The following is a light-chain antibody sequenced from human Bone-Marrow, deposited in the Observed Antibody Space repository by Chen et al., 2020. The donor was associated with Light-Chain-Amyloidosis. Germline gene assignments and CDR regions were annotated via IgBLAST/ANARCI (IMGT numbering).Light chain of an antibody. CDR1: DLPTQY. J-gene: IGLJ2*01. CDR3: KSADRRGNDEVI. CDR2: RDT. V-gene: IGLV3-25*03. Sequence: SYELTQPPSVSVSPGQTARITCSGDDLPTQYPYWYQQKPGQAPVLVIHRDTERPSGISERFSGSSSGTTATLTISGGQAEDEADYHGKSADRRGNDEVIFGGGTKLTVL.